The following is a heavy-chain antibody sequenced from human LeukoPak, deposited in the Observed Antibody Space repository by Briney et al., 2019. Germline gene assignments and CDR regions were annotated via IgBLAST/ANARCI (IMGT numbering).Heavy chain of an antibody. CDR1: GVSISSSSYY. CDR3: ARLSYYGDMDV. D-gene: IGHD1-26*01. J-gene: IGHJ6*03. Sequence: SQTLSLTCTVSGVSISSSSYYWSWIRQPAGKKPEWVGRINTSGSTNYNPSLKSRVTILVDTSRNQFSLKLSSVTAVDTAIYSCARLSYYGDMDVWGKGTTVTISS. V-gene: IGHV4-61*02. CDR2: INTSGST.